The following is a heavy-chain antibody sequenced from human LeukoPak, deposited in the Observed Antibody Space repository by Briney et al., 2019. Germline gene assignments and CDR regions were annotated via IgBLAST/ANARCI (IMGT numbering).Heavy chain of an antibody. CDR2: TYYRSKWKN. CDR3: VRGRDTGLGS. V-gene: IGHV6-1*01. D-gene: IGHD5-18*01. CDR1: GDSVSSNSAT. Sequence: SQTLSLTCAISGDSVSSNSATWNWIRQSPSSGLEWLGRTYYRSKWKNDYAVSVKSRITFNPDTSKNQFSLQLTSVTPEDTAVYYCVRGRDTGLGSWGQGTLVTVSS. J-gene: IGHJ4*02.